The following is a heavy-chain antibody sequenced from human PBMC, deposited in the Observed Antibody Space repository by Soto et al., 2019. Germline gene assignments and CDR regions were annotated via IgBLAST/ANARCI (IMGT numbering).Heavy chain of an antibody. CDR1: GGSISSGDYY. J-gene: IGHJ4*02. CDR2: IYYSGST. V-gene: IGHV4-30-4*01. CDR3: ARGYYDSSGYFLDY. D-gene: IGHD3-22*01. Sequence: SETLSLTCTVSGGSISSGDYYWSWIRQPPGKGLEWIGYIYYSGSTYYNPSLKSRVTISVDTSKNQFSLKLSSVTAADTAVYYSARGYYDSSGYFLDYWGQGTLVTVYS.